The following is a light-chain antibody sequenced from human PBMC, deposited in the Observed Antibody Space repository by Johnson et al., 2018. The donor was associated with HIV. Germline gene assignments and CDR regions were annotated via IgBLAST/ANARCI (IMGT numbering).Light chain of an antibody. Sequence: QSVLTQPPSVSAAPGQKVTISCSGSSSNIGNNYVSWYQQLPGTAPKLLIYDNNKRPSGIPDRFSGSKSGTSAILGITGLQTGDEADYYCGTWDSILSVYVFGTGTKFTVL. CDR3: GTWDSILSVYV. V-gene: IGLV1-51*01. CDR2: DNN. J-gene: IGLJ1*01. CDR1: SSNIGNNY.